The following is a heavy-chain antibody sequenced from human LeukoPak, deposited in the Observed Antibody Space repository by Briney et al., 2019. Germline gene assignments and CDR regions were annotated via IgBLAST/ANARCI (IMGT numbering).Heavy chain of an antibody. D-gene: IGHD1-26*01. CDR2: INHSGST. Sequence: GSLRLSCAGAGFVFSAFRMIWIRQPPGKGLEWIGEINHSGSTNYNPSLKSRVTISVDTSKNQFSLKLSSVTAADTAVYYCARESVGAKAGLFDPWGQGTLVTVSS. V-gene: IGHV4-34*01. CDR3: ARESVGAKAGLFDP. J-gene: IGHJ5*02. CDR1: GFVFSAFR.